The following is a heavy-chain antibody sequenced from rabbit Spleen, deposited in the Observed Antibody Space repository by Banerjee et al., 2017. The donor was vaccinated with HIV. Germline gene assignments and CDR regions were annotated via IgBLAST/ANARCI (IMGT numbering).Heavy chain of an antibody. CDR2: INTATGKG. D-gene: IGHD1-1*01. CDR1: GVSFSDRDV. V-gene: IGHV1S45*01. J-gene: IGHJ4*01. Sequence: QQQLVESGGGLVKPGASLTLTCKASGVSFSDRDVMCWVRQAPGKGLEWITCINTATGKGVYASWAKGRFAISKTSSTTVTLQMTSLTAADTATYFCARDLVGVIGWNFILWGPGTLVTVS. CDR3: ARDLVGVIGWNFIL.